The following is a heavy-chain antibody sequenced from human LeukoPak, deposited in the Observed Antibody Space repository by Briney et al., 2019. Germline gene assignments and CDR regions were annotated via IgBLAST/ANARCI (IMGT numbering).Heavy chain of an antibody. CDR1: GYTFTGYY. Sequence: ASVKVSCKASGYTFTGYYMHWVRQAPGQGLEWMGRINPNSGGTNYAQKFQGRVTMTRDTSTSTVYMELSSLRSEDTAVYYCARDMTTVTTKDYYYYGMDVWGQGTTVTVSS. J-gene: IGHJ6*02. CDR2: INPNSGGT. CDR3: ARDMTTVTTKDYYYYGMDV. D-gene: IGHD4-17*01. V-gene: IGHV1-2*06.